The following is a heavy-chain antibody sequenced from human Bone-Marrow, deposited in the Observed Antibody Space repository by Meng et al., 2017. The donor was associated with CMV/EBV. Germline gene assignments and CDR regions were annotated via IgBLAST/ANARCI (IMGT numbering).Heavy chain of an antibody. J-gene: IGHJ6*02. CDR3: ARQYYDFWSGYYNYGMDV. V-gene: IGHV3-30-3*01. CDR2: ISYDGSNK. Sequence: GESLKISCAASGFSFSSHNMNWVRQAPGKGLEWVAVISYDGSNKYYADSVKGRFTISRDNAKNSLYLQMNGLRAEDTAVYYCARQYYDFWSGYYNYGMDVWGQGTTVTVSS. CDR1: GFSFSSHN. D-gene: IGHD3-3*01.